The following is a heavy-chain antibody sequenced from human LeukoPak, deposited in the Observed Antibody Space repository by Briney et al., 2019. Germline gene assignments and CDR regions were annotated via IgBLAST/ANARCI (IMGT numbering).Heavy chain of an antibody. V-gene: IGHV1-69*05. CDR3: AYSPYSSSWFFDY. CDR2: IIPIFGTA. CDR1: VGTFSSYA. D-gene: IGHD6-13*01. J-gene: IGHJ4*02. Sequence: SVKVSCKASVGTFSSYAISWVRQAPGQGLEWMGGIIPIFGTANYAQKFQGRVTITTDESTSTAYMELSSLRSEDTAVYYCAYSPYSSSWFFDYWGQGTLVTVSS.